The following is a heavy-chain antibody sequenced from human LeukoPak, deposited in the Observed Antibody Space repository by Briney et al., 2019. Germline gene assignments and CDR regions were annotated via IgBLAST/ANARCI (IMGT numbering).Heavy chain of an antibody. Sequence: GGSLRLSCAASGFTFSSYGMHWVRQAPGKGLEWVAVIWYDGSNKYYADSVKGRFTISRDNSKNTLYLQMNSLRAEDTAVYYCARHFSEHIVVVTAIPASGMDVWGQGTTVTVSS. CDR2: IWYDGSNK. V-gene: IGHV3-33*01. J-gene: IGHJ6*02. CDR1: GFTFSSYG. D-gene: IGHD2-21*02. CDR3: ARHFSEHIVVVTAIPASGMDV.